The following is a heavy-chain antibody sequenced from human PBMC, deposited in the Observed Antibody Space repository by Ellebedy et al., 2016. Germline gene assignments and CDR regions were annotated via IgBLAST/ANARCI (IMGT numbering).Heavy chain of an antibody. V-gene: IGHV3-21*01. D-gene: IGHD2-15*01. CDR2: ISSTSNYI. Sequence: GESLKISXVVSGFTFSDYSMNWVRQAPGKGLEWVSSISSTSNYIYYADSAKGRFTFSRDNAKNSLYLHMNSLRAEDTAVYYCARGPAAYRIDYWGQGTLVTVSS. J-gene: IGHJ4*02. CDR1: GFTFSDYS. CDR3: ARGPAAYRIDY.